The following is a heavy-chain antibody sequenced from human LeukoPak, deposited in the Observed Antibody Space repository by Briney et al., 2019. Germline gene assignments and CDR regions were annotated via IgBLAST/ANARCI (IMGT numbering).Heavy chain of an antibody. CDR2: IYYSGST. V-gene: IGHV4-61*01. Sequence: SETLSLTCTVSGGSVSSGSYYWSWIRQPPGKGLEWIGYIYYSGSTNYNPSLKSRVTISVDTSKNQFSLKLSSVTAADTAVYYCARVEKYSSSSYYYGMDVWGQGTTVTVSS. CDR3: ARVEKYSSSSYYYGMDV. J-gene: IGHJ6*02. D-gene: IGHD6-13*01. CDR1: GGSVSSGSYY.